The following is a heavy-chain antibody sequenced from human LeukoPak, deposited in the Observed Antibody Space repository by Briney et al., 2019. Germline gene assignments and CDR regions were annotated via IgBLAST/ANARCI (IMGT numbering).Heavy chain of an antibody. D-gene: IGHD3-10*01. CDR2: IYHSGST. CDR3: ARDIHGSGSYLAFDI. V-gene: IGHV4-4*02. Sequence: SGTLSLTCAVSGGSISSSNWWSWVRQPPGKGLEWIGEIYHSGSTNYNPSLKSRVTISVDTSKNQFSLKLSSVTAADTAVYYCARDIHGSGSYLAFDIWGQGTMVTVSS. CDR1: GGSISSSNW. J-gene: IGHJ3*02.